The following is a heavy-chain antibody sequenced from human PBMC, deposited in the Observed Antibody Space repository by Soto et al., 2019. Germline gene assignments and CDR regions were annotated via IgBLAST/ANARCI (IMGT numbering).Heavy chain of an antibody. V-gene: IGHV4-34*01. D-gene: IGHD3-10*01. J-gene: IGHJ4*02. CDR1: GGSFSGYY. CDR3: ARVGRITMVRGVIISGSYFDY. CDR2: INHSGST. Sequence: QVQLQQWGAGLLKPSETLSLTCAVYGGSFSGYYWSWIRQPPGKGLEWIGEINHSGSTNYNPSLTSRVTISVDTSKNQFSLKLSSVTAADTAVYYCARVGRITMVRGVIISGSYFDYWGQGTLVTVSS.